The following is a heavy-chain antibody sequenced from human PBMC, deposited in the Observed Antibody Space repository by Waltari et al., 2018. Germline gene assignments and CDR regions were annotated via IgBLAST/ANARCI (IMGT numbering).Heavy chain of an antibody. CDR2: IRTKTYGATT. V-gene: IGHV3-49*04. Sequence: EVQLVESGGGLVQPGRSLTLSCLTSGFNFGDHAMSWVGQAPGKGLEWVGYIRTKTYGATTEYAASVKGRFTISRDDSKTIAYLQMSSLKIEDTAVYYCTRDYDFWSGYPLLDYWGQGTLVTVSS. J-gene: IGHJ4*02. D-gene: IGHD3-3*01. CDR3: TRDYDFWSGYPLLDY. CDR1: GFNFGDHA.